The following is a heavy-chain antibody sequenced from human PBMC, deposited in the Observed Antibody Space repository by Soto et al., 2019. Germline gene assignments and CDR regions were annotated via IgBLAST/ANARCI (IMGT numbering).Heavy chain of an antibody. V-gene: IGHV3-30-3*01. D-gene: IGHD2-8*01. CDR1: GFMFRNHA. CDR2: ISFDGGND. CDR3: ARDAVDVTKMVFVSPIDS. Sequence: QVYLVESGGGEVQPGRSLRLSCAASGFMFRNHAMHWVRQAPGKGLDWVAVISFDGGNDFYADSVKGRFTISRDNSRNTLYLQMDSLRPEDTAVYYCARDAVDVTKMVFVSPIDSWAQGALVTVSS. J-gene: IGHJ4*02.